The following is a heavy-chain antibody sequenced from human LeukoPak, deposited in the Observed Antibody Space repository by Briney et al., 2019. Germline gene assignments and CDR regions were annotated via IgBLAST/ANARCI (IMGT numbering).Heavy chain of an antibody. CDR2: IYYSGST. CDR3: ARVRDYSSYGMDV. D-gene: IGHD2-15*01. Sequence: SETLSLTCTVSGGSISSGDYYWSWIRQPPGKGLEWIGYIYYSGSTYYNPSLKSRVTISVDTSKNQFSLKLSSVTAADTAVYYCARVRDYSSYGMDVWGQGTTVTVSS. CDR1: GGSISSGDYY. V-gene: IGHV4-30-4*01. J-gene: IGHJ6*02.